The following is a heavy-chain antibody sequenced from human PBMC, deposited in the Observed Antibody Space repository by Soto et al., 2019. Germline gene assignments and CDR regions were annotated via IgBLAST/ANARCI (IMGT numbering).Heavy chain of an antibody. Sequence: QVQLVQSGAEVKKPGSSVKVSCKASGGTFSSDAISWVRQAPGQGLEWVGGIIPFLGTPKYAQKFQGRVSISADDSASTAYMELNRLRSGDTAVYYCTRAPLHETATTMDSYFALWGQGTLVTVST. CDR2: IIPFLGTP. V-gene: IGHV1-69*01. J-gene: IGHJ4*02. CDR3: TRAPLHETATTMDSYFAL. CDR1: GGTFSSDA. D-gene: IGHD5-18*01.